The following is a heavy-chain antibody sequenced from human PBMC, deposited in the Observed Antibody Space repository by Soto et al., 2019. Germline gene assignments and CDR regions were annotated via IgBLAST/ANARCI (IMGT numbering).Heavy chain of an antibody. V-gene: IGHV1-18*01. CDR3: ATWPLNIRRYYFDY. J-gene: IGHJ4*02. Sequence: ASVKVSCKASGYTFTSYGISWVRQAPGQGLEWMGWISAYNGNTNYAQKLQGRVTMTTDTSTSTAYMELRSLRSDDTAVYYCATWPLNIRRYYFDYWGQGTLVTVSS. CDR1: GYTFTSYG. CDR2: ISAYNGNT.